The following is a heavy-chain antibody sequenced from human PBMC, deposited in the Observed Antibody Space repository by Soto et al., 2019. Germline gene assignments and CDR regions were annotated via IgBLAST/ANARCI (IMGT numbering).Heavy chain of an antibody. CDR2: IIPIFGTA. Sequence: ASVKVSCKASGGTFSSYAISWVRQAPGQGLEWMGGIIPIFGTANYAQKFQGRVTITADESTSTAYMELSSLRSEDTAVYYCAGSYYYDSSGYYDFDYWGQGTLVTVSS. V-gene: IGHV1-69*13. J-gene: IGHJ4*02. CDR3: AGSYYYDSSGYYDFDY. D-gene: IGHD3-22*01. CDR1: GGTFSSYA.